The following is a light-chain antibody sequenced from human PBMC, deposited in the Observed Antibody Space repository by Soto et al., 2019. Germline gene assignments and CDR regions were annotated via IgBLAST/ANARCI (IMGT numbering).Light chain of an antibody. CDR1: QSISSW. CDR2: DAS. Sequence: DIQMTQSPSTLSASVGDRVTVTCRASQSISSWLAWYQQKPGKAPKLLIYDASSLESGVPSRFSGSGSGTDFTLTINRLEPEDFAVYYCQLYGSSPPGTFGQGTKVDI. V-gene: IGKV1-5*01. CDR3: QLYGSSPPGT. J-gene: IGKJ1*01.